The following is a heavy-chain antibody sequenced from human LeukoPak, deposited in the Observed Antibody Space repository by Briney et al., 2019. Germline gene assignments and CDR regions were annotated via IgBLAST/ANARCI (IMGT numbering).Heavy chain of an antibody. D-gene: IGHD6-13*01. Sequence: GGSLRLSCAASGFTFSSFAMSWVRQAPGKGLEWVSAISGSGHSTSYADSVKGRFTISRDNSKNTLYLQMNSLRAEDTAVYYYAKEALYSSSWDYFDYWGQGTLVTASS. V-gene: IGHV3-23*01. CDR1: GFTFSSFA. CDR2: ISGSGHST. CDR3: AKEALYSSSWDYFDY. J-gene: IGHJ4*02.